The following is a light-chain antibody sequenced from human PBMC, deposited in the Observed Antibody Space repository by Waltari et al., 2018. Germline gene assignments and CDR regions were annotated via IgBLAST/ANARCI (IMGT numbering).Light chain of an antibody. CDR1: QSVTRA. J-gene: IGKJ1*01. CDR3: QHYLRLPVT. Sequence: EIVLTQSPGALSLSPGESATLSCRTRQSVTRALAWYQQKPGQAHRLLIYGASNRATGSPDRFSGCGSGTDFSLTISSLEPEDFAVYYCQHYLRLPVTFGQGTKVEVK. CDR2: GAS. V-gene: IGKV3-20*01.